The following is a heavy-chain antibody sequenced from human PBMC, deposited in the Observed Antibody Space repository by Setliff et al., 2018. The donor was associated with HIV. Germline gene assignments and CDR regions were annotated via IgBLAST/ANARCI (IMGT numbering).Heavy chain of an antibody. D-gene: IGHD1-26*01. Sequence: ASVKVSCKASGYTFTSYYMHWVRQAPGQGLEWMGIINPSGGSTSYAQKFQGRVTMTRDTSTGTVYMELSSLRSEDTAVYYCASGIVGATRLGAFDIWGQGTMVTVSS. CDR1: GYTFTSYY. CDR2: INPSGGST. J-gene: IGHJ3*02. V-gene: IGHV1-46*01. CDR3: ASGIVGATRLGAFDI.